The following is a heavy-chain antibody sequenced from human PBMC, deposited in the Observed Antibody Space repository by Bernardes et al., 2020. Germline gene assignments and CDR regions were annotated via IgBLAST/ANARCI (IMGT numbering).Heavy chain of an antibody. CDR1: GGSISSSSYY. Sequence: SETLSLTCTVSGGSISSSSYYWGWIRQPPGKGLEWIGSIYYSGSTYYNPSLKSRVTISVDTSKNQFSLKLSSVTAADTAVYYCASPSCPSCYAFPYYGMDVWGKGTTVTVSS. CDR2: IYYSGST. CDR3: ASPSCPSCYAFPYYGMDV. D-gene: IGHD2-2*01. V-gene: IGHV4-39*01. J-gene: IGHJ6*04.